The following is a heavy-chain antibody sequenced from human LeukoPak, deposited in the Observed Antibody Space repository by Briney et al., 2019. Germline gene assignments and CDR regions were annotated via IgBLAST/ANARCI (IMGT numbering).Heavy chain of an antibody. D-gene: IGHD3-3*01. CDR3: AKVFTGSEGYYDFWSGPYYYYGMDV. Sequence: SGGSLRLSCAASGFTFSNYAMNWVRQAPGKGLEWVSGISGGDGTTFYADSVKGRFTISRDNSKNTLYLQMNSLRAEDTAVYYCAKVFTGSEGYYDFWSGPYYYYGMDVWGQGTTVTVSS. CDR1: GFTFSNYA. J-gene: IGHJ6*02. V-gene: IGHV3-23*01. CDR2: ISGGDGTT.